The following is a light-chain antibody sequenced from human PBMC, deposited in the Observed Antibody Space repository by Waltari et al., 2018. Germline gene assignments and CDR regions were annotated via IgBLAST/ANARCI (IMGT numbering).Light chain of an antibody. CDR1: SSSVGSYNL. J-gene: IGLJ3*02. CDR3: CSYGGSGTYVM. CDR2: AVI. V-gene: IGLV2-23*02. Sequence: QSALTQPASVSGSPGQSITISCTGPSSSVGSYNLSSWYQQYPGKAPKPMIYAVIHRPSGVSNRFSGSKSGNTASLTISGLQAEDEADYYCCSYGGSGTYVMFGGGTKVTVL.